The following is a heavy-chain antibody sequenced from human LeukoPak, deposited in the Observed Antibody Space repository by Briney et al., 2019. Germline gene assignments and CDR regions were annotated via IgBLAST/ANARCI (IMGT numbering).Heavy chain of an antibody. CDR2: FLYSGTT. D-gene: IGHD2/OR15-2a*01. V-gene: IGHV4-59*02. CDR1: NVPDNNFD. J-gene: IGHJ5*02. Sequence: SETLSLTCSVSNVPDNNFDWVWLRQPPGQGLEWIGNFLYSGTTTYRASLDSRLIISVDNSKNTVSLRLFSVTAADTAVYYCAPPAFRGGRSPIDTWGQGTLVTVSS. CDR3: APPAFRGGRSPIDT.